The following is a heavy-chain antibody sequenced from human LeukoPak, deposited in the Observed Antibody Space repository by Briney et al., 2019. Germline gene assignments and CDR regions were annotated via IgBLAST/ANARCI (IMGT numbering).Heavy chain of an antibody. Sequence: PSETLSLTCTVSGSSISSYYWSWIRQPPGKGLEWIGYIYYSGSTNYNPSLKSRVTISVDTSKNQFSLKLSSVTAADTAVYYCARVRLSPYYYYGMDVRGQGTTVTVSS. CDR1: GSSISSYY. D-gene: IGHD2/OR15-2a*01. V-gene: IGHV4-59*01. J-gene: IGHJ6*02. CDR3: ARVRLSPYYYYGMDV. CDR2: IYYSGST.